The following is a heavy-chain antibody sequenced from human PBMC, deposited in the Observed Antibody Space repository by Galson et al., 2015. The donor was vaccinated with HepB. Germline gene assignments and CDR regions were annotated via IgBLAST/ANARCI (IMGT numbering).Heavy chain of an antibody. CDR3: AKDGDPGMVRGFYYYYGMDV. D-gene: IGHD5-18*01. J-gene: IGHJ6*02. V-gene: IGHV3-30*18. CDR2: ISYDGGNK. CDR1: GFTFSKFG. Sequence: SLRLSCAASGFTFSKFGMHWVRQAPGEGLEWVAVISYDGGNKYYADSVKGRFTISRDNSKNTMYPQMNSLRPNDTAVYYCAKDGDPGMVRGFYYYYGMDVWGRGTTVTVSS.